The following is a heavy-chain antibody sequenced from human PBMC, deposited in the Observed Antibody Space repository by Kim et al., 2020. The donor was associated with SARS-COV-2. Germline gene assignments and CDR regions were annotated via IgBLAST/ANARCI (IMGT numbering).Heavy chain of an antibody. D-gene: IGHD3-10*01. CDR2: ISSNGGST. CDR3: VKDASRNYGSGSLFDP. J-gene: IGHJ5*02. V-gene: IGHV3-64D*09. Sequence: GGSLRLSCSASGFTFSSYAMHWDRQAPGKGLEYVSAISSNGGSTYYADSVKGRFTISRDNSKNTLYLQMSSLRAEDTAVYYCVKDASRNYGSGSLFDPWGQGTLVTVSS. CDR1: GFTFSSYA.